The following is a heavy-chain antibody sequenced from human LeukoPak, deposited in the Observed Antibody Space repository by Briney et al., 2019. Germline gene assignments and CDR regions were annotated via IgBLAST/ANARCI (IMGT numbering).Heavy chain of an antibody. J-gene: IGHJ4*02. CDR2: ISISSNYI. CDR1: GFTFSSYA. D-gene: IGHD1-1*01. Sequence: GGSLRLSCAASGFTFSSYAMSWVRQAPGKGLEWVSSISISSNYIYYPDSLKGRFTISRDNAKNSLFLQMNSLRGEDTAVYYCARCTTGKTFGSLREIKKSREIDYWGQGTLVTVSS. V-gene: IGHV3-21*01. CDR3: ARCTTGKTFGSLREIKKSREIDY.